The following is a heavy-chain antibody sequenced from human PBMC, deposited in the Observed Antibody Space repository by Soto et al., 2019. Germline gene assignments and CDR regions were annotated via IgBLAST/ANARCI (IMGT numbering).Heavy chain of an antibody. CDR1: GGTFSSYA. V-gene: IGHV1-69*13. CDR3: ARDKYDSSGYLGF. J-gene: IGHJ4*02. Sequence: SVKVSCKASGGTFSSYAISWVRQAPGQGPEWMGGIIPIFGTANYAQKFQGRVTITADESTSTAYMELSSLRSEDTAVEYCARDKYDSSGYLGFWGQGTLVTVSS. D-gene: IGHD3-22*01. CDR2: IIPIFGTA.